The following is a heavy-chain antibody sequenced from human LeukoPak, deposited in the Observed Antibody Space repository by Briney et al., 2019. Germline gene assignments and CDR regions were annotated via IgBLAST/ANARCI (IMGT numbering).Heavy chain of an antibody. V-gene: IGHV1-46*01. CDR3: AREYSGYDNVDY. CDR2: INPSDGAT. CDR1: GNTFTMYN. J-gene: IGHJ4*02. D-gene: IGHD5-12*01. Sequence: ASVKVSCKASGNTFTMYNIHWVRQAPGQGLEWMGMINPSDGATTYTQKFQGRVTMTRDMSTTTVYMDPRRLRSDDTAVYYCAREYSGYDNVDYWGQGTLVTVSS.